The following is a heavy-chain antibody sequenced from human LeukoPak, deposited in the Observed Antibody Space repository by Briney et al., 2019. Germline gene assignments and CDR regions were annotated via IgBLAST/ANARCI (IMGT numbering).Heavy chain of an antibody. CDR2: IIPIFGTA. Sequence: SVKVSCKASGYTFISYTMNWVRQAPGQGLEWMGGIIPIFGTANYAQKFQGRVTITADESTSTAYMELSSLRSEDTAVYYCARATSRFYYYYGMDVWGQGTTVTVSS. CDR1: GYTFISYT. V-gene: IGHV1-69*13. CDR3: ARATSRFYYYYGMDV. J-gene: IGHJ6*02.